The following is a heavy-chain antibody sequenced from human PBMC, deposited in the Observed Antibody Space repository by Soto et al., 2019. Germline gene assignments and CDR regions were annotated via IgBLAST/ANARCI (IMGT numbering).Heavy chain of an antibody. CDR1: GGSISSSSYY. CDR2: IYYSGST. V-gene: IGHV4-39*01. J-gene: IGHJ5*02. Sequence: SETLSLTCTVSGGSISSSSYYWGWIRQPPGKGLEWIGSIYYSGSTSYNPSLKSRVTISVDTSKNQFSLKLSSVTAADTAVYYCARQGISDFWSGLNNWFDPWGQGTLVTVSS. D-gene: IGHD3-3*01. CDR3: ARQGISDFWSGLNNWFDP.